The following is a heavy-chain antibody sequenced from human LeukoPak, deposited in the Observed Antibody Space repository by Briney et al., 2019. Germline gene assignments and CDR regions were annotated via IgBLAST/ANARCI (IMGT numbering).Heavy chain of an antibody. J-gene: IGHJ4*02. CDR1: GFTFSDYN. V-gene: IGHV3-21*01. CDR2: ITRGTTYI. D-gene: IGHD6-6*01. Sequence: GGSLRLSCAASGFTFSDYNMNWVRQSPEKGLEWVSSITRGTTYIYYADSVRGRFTLSRDNAKNSLYLQMNSLRAEDTAVYYCARWPYSSSYYFDYWGQGTLVTVSS. CDR3: ARWPYSSSYYFDY.